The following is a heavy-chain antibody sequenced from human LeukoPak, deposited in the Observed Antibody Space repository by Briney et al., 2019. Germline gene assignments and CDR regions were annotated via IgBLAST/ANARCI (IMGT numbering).Heavy chain of an antibody. CDR1: GFTVSSNY. D-gene: IGHD6-19*01. CDR3: ARATKAVADFDL. Sequence: GGSLRLSFSASGFTVSSNYLHWVRQAPGKGLEGVSMIYSGGATYYADSVRGRFTISRDNSMNMLHLQMNSLRVEDTAVYYCARATKAVADFDLWGRGALVTVSS. CDR2: IYSGGAT. V-gene: IGHV3-53*01. J-gene: IGHJ2*01.